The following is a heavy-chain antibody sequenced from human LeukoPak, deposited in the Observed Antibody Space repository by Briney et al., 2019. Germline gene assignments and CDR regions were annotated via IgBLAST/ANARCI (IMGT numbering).Heavy chain of an antibody. V-gene: IGHV3-33*01. J-gene: IGHJ6*02. D-gene: IGHD1-1*01. CDR2: IWYDGSNK. Sequence: PGGSLRLSCAASGFTFSSYGMHWVRQAPGKGLEWVAVIWYDGSNKYYADSVKGRFTISRDNSKNTLYLQMNSLRAEDTAVYYCASRVTTPPNYYYYGMDVWGQGTTVTVSS. CDR3: ASRVTTPPNYYYYGMDV. CDR1: GFTFSSYG.